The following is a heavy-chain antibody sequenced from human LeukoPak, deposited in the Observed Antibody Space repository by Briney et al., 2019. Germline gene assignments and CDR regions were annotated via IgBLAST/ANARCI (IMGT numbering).Heavy chain of an antibody. CDR3: ATVFRNGGGADY. Sequence: ASVKIPCKVSGYTFTDYYMHWVQQAPGKGLEWMGLVDPEDGETIYAEKFQGRVTITADTSTDTAYMELSSLRSEDTAVYYCATVFRNGGGADYWGQGTLVTVSS. J-gene: IGHJ4*02. CDR2: VDPEDGET. D-gene: IGHD1-14*01. V-gene: IGHV1-69-2*01. CDR1: GYTFTDYY.